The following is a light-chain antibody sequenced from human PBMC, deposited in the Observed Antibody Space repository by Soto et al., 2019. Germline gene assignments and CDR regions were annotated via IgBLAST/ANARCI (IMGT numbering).Light chain of an antibody. CDR1: QSIRSY. CDR3: QQSYSTPT. V-gene: IGKV1-39*01. CDR2: AAS. Sequence: DIQMTQSPSSLSASVGDRVTITCRASQSIRSYLNWYQQKPGKAPKLLIYAASSLQSGVTSRFSGSGSGTDFTLTISSLQPEDFATYYCQQSYSTPTFGQGTKLEIK. J-gene: IGKJ2*01.